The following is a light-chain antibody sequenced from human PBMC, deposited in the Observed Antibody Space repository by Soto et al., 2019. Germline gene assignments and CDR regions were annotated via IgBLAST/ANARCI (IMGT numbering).Light chain of an antibody. V-gene: IGLV2-14*01. J-gene: IGLJ1*01. CDR3: SSYTSSNTLLYV. CDR2: EVS. CDR1: SSDVVGYNY. Sequence: QSVLTQPASVSGSPGQSVTISCTGTSSDVVGYNYVSWYQQHPGKAPKLMIYEVSNRPSGVSNRFSGSKSGNTASLTISGLQAEDEADYYCSSYTSSNTLLYVFGTGTKVTVL.